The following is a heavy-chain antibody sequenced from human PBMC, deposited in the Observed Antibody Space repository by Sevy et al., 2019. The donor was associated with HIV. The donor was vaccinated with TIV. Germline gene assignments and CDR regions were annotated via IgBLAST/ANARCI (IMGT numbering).Heavy chain of an antibody. J-gene: IGHJ4*02. CDR3: ARVLNYYDSSGYTY. V-gene: IGHV1-18*04. D-gene: IGHD3-22*01. CDR2: ISAYSGNT. Sequence: ASVKVSCKASGYTFTSYNINWVRQAPGQGLEWMGWISAYSGNTNYAQKLQGRVTMTTDTSTSTAYMELRSLRSDDTAVYYCARVLNYYDSSGYTYWGQGTLVTVSS. CDR1: GYTFTSYN.